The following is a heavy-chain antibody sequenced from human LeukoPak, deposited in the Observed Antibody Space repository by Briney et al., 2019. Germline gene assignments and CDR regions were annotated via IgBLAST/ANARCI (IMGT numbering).Heavy chain of an antibody. D-gene: IGHD1-26*01. CDR1: GFTFNTYW. V-gene: IGHV3-7*01. CDR2: IKQDGSEI. CDR3: ARPGGFEVGATDLDY. J-gene: IGHJ4*02. Sequence: GGSLRLSCAASGFTFNTYWMSWVRQAPGKGLEWVANIKQDGSEIYYVDSVKGRFTISRDNAKNSLYLQMNSLRAEDTAVYYCARPGGFEVGATDLDYWGQGTLVTVSS.